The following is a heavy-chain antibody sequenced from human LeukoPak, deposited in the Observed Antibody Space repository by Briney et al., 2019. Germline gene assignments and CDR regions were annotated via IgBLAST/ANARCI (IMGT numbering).Heavy chain of an antibody. CDR2: ISSSGSTI. CDR1: GFTFSSYE. Sequence: GGSLRLSCAASGFTFSSYEMNWVRQAPGKGLEWVSYISSSGSTIYYADSVKGRFTISRDNAKNSLYLQMDNLRAEDTAVYYCARERGISHFDYWGQGTLVTVSS. V-gene: IGHV3-48*03. CDR3: ARERGISHFDY. J-gene: IGHJ4*02. D-gene: IGHD3-16*01.